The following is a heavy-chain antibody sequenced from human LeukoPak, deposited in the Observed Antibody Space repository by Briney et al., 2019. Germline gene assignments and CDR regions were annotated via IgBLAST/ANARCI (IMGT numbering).Heavy chain of an antibody. Sequence: ASVKVSCKASGYTFTSYAMHWVRQAPGQRLEWMGWINAGNGNTKYSQEFQGRVTITRDTSARTAYMELSSLRSEDMAVYYCARDLSRGRTFELYSSGWYGDAFDIWGQGTMVTVS. J-gene: IGHJ3*02. CDR2: INAGNGNT. V-gene: IGHV1-3*03. D-gene: IGHD6-19*01. CDR1: GYTFTSYA. CDR3: ARDLSRGRTFELYSSGWYGDAFDI.